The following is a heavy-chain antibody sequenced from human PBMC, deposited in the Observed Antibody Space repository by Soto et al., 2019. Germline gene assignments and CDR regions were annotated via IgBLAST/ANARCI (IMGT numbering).Heavy chain of an antibody. CDR3: ARGFCGGHCYSITWLDP. Sequence: SETLSLTCTVSGGSISSGDYYWSWIRQPPGKGLEWIGYIYYSGSTYYNPSLKSRVTISVDTSKNQFSLKLSSVTAADTAIYYCARGFCGGHCYSITWLDPWGQGTLVTVSS. D-gene: IGHD2-15*01. V-gene: IGHV4-30-4*01. CDR1: GGSISSGDYY. J-gene: IGHJ5*02. CDR2: IYYSGST.